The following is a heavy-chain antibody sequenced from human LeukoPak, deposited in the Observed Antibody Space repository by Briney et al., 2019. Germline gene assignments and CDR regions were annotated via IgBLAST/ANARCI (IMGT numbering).Heavy chain of an antibody. J-gene: IGHJ4*02. D-gene: IGHD2-2*01. CDR2: IYHSGST. V-gene: IGHV4-38-2*02. CDR3: ARAGLMGDIVVVPAAYYYFDY. CDR1: GYSISSGYY. Sequence: SETLSLTCTVSGYSISSGYYWGWIRQPPGKGLEWIGSIYHSGSTCYNPSLKSRVTISVDTSKNQFSLKLSSVTAADTAVYYCARAGLMGDIVVVPAAYYYFDYWGQGTLVTVSS.